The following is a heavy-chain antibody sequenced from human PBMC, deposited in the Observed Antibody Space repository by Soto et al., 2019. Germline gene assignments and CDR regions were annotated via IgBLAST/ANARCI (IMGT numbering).Heavy chain of an antibody. CDR1: GGSVRSGSFY. D-gene: IGHD2-2*01. CDR3: ARDSTAFVFDY. CDR2: IYYTGRT. V-gene: IGHV4-61*03. J-gene: IGHJ4*02. Sequence: QVQLQESGPGRVKPSETLSLTCTVSGGSVRSGSFYWSWIRQAPGKGLEWIGYIYYTGRTSYNPSRNSRVTISMDLSRNHFALYLTSVLAADTAIYYCARDSTAFVFDYWGQGALVTVSS.